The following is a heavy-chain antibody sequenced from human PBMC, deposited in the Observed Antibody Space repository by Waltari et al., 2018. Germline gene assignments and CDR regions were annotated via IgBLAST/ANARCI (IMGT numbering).Heavy chain of an antibody. CDR1: GFTFTSSA. CDR2: IVVGSGNT. CDR3: AAALILYSSSPHAFDI. D-gene: IGHD6-6*01. Sequence: QMQLVQSGPEVKKPGTSVKVSCKASGFTFTSSAVQWVRQARGQRLEWIGWIVVGSGNTNYAQKFQERVTITRDMSTSTAYMELSSLRSEDTAVYYCAAALILYSSSPHAFDIWGQGTMVTVSS. J-gene: IGHJ3*02. V-gene: IGHV1-58*01.